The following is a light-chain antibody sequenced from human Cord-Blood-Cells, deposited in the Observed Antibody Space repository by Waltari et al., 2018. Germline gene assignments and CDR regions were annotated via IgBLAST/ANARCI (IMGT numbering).Light chain of an antibody. V-gene: IGLV2-18*02. CDR1: SSHVGSYNR. Sequence: QSALTQPQSVSGSPGQSVTISCTGTSSHVGSYNRVSWYQQHPGTAPKLMIYEVSNRPSGVPDRFSGSKSGNTASLTISGLQAEDEADYYCSSYTSSSTLVFGGGTKLTVL. CDR3: SSYTSSSTLV. CDR2: EVS. J-gene: IGLJ2*01.